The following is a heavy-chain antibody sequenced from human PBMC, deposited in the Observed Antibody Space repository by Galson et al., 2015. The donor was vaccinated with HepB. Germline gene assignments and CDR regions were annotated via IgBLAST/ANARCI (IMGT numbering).Heavy chain of an antibody. Sequence: SLRLSCAASGFTFGSYWMSWVRQAPGRGLEWVANIKQDGSEKYYVDSVKGRFTISRDNSKNSLYLQMNSLRAEDTAVYYCARGPSYSNYAYISWFDPWGQGTLVTVSS. CDR3: ARGPSYSNYAYISWFDP. J-gene: IGHJ5*02. CDR2: IKQDGSEK. D-gene: IGHD4-11*01. CDR1: GFTFGSYW. V-gene: IGHV3-7*01.